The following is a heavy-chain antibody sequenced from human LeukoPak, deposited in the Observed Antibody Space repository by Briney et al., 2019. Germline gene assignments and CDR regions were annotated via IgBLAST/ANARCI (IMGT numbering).Heavy chain of an antibody. CDR3: ARDKGGYGDYYFDY. J-gene: IGHJ4*02. D-gene: IGHD4-17*01. CDR2: ISSSSSYI. V-gene: IGHV3-21*01. Sequence: GGSLGLSCAASGFAFSSYSMNWVRQAPGKGLEWVSSISSSSSYIYYADSVKGRFTISRDNAKNSLYLQMNSLRAEDTAVYYCARDKGGYGDYYFDYWGQGTLVTVSS. CDR1: GFAFSSYS.